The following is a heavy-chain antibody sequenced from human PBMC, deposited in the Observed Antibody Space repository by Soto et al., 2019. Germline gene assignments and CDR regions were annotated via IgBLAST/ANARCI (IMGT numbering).Heavy chain of an antibody. CDR1: DRAFSGYY. J-gene: IGHJ4*02. D-gene: IGHD1-20*01. CDR3: ARGGGYNWNLSYDY. CDR2: INHSGST. V-gene: IGHV4-34*01. Sequence: SETLSLTFAVDDRAFSGYYWSWIRQPPGKGLEWIGEINHSGSTNYNPSLKSRVTISVDTSKNQFSLKLSSVTAADTAVYYCARGGGYNWNLSYDYWGQGTLVTVSS.